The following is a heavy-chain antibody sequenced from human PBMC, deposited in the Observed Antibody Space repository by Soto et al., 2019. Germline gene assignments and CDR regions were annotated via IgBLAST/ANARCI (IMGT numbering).Heavy chain of an antibody. CDR1: GGSISSYY. CDR2: IYYSGST. J-gene: IGHJ4*02. Sequence: SETLSLTCTVSGGSISSYYWSWIRQPPGKGLEWIGYIYYSGSTNYNPSLKSRVTISVDTSKNQFSLKLSSVTAADTAVYYCAWGSGSYYSFWGQGTLVTVSS. D-gene: IGHD3-10*01. CDR3: AWGSGSYYSF. V-gene: IGHV4-59*01.